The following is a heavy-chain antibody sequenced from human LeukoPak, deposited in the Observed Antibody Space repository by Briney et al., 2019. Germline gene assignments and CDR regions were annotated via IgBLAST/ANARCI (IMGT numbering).Heavy chain of an antibody. V-gene: IGHV3-23*01. Sequence: PGGSLRLSCAASGFTFSSFGMSWVRQAPGKGLEWVSAISSTGGTAYYADSVKGRFTISRDNSKNSVYLQMNSLRGEDTAVYYCAKTPMTNGWYYFDYWGQGSLVTVSS. CDR3: AKTPMTNGWYYFDY. D-gene: IGHD6-19*01. J-gene: IGHJ4*02. CDR2: ISSTGGTA. CDR1: GFTFSSFG.